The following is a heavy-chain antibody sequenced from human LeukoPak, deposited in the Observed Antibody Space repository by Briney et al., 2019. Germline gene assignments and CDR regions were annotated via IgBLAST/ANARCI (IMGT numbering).Heavy chain of an antibody. CDR1: GGSISSYY. CDR3: ARGGGSGSYFDYWSLSV. J-gene: IGHJ4*02. Sequence: SETLSLTCTVSGGSISSYYWSWIRQPPGKGLEWIGYIYYSGSTNYNPSLKSRVTISVDTSKNQFSLKLSSVTAADTAVYYCARGGGSGSYFDYWSLSVWGQGTLVTVSS. CDR2: IYYSGST. V-gene: IGHV4-59*01. D-gene: IGHD1-26*01.